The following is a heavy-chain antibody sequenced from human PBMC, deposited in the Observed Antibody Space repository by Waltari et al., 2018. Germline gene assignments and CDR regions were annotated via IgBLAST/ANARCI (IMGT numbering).Heavy chain of an antibody. CDR3: ARDDRSIAALQY. CDR2: IWCEGTTT. Sequence: QVQLVESGGGVVQPGRSLRLSCAAYGFDLDNYGMHWVRQAPGKGLEWVAIIWCEGTTTYDADSVKGRFTISRDSARNTVYLQMKSLRAEDTAVYYCARDDRSIAALQYWGQGTLVTVSS. V-gene: IGHV3-33*01. D-gene: IGHD6-6*01. CDR1: GFDLDNYG. J-gene: IGHJ4*02.